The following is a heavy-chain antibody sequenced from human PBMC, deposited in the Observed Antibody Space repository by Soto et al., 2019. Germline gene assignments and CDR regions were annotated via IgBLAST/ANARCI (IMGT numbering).Heavy chain of an antibody. J-gene: IGHJ2*01. D-gene: IGHD4-17*01. V-gene: IGHV1-18*01. CDR3: VREAGDYDWYFDL. CDR1: GYTFSSRG. Sequence: QAQLVQSGPEVKEPGASVKVSCKASGYTFSSRGIYWVRQAPGQGLEWMGWISPHNAKTHYAQSLQGRVTLTTDTSTSTAYMDQRRLRSDDTAVYYCVREAGDYDWYFDLWGRGTPVTVSS. CDR2: ISPHNAKT.